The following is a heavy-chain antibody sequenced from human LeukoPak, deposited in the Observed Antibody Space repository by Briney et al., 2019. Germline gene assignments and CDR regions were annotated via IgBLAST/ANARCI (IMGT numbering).Heavy chain of an antibody. Sequence: GGSLRLSCTASGFTFGDYAMSWVRQAPGKGLEWVGFIRSKAYGGTTEYAASVKGRFTISRDDSKSIAYLQMNSLKTEDTAVYYCTRGGDYAAGFMGIEFDPWGQGTLVTVSS. CDR2: IRSKAYGGTT. CDR1: GFTFGDYA. D-gene: IGHD4-17*01. CDR3: TRGGDYAAGFMGIEFDP. V-gene: IGHV3-49*04. J-gene: IGHJ5*02.